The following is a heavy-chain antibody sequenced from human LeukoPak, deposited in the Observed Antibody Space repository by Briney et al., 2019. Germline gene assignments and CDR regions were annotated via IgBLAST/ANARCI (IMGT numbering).Heavy chain of an antibody. CDR3: GKTTTGYSSGRYPAWPVDY. J-gene: IGHJ4*02. V-gene: IGHV3-23*01. CDR1: GFTFSSYA. CDR2: IFGSGGSA. Sequence: GGSLRLSCTASGFTFSSYAMYWVRQAPGKGLEWVSGIFGSGGSAHYADSVKGRFTISRDNSKNTVYLQMNSLRADDTAVYYCGKTTTGYSSGRYPAWPVDYWGQGTLVTVSS. D-gene: IGHD6-19*01.